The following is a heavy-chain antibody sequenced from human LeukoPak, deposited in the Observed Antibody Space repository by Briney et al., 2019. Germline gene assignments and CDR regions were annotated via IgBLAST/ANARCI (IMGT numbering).Heavy chain of an antibody. CDR1: GFTFSSHL. CDR3: AKWLGGWFLSSMYYFDY. CDR2: ISSDGTYT. J-gene: IGHJ4*02. Sequence: GGSLRLSCAASGFTFSSHLMHWVRQAPGKGLVWVSRISSDGTYTNYADSVRGRFTISRDNAKNTLYLQMNSLRAEDTAVYYCAKWLGGWFLSSMYYFDYWGQGTLVTVSS. V-gene: IGHV3-74*01. D-gene: IGHD3-10*01.